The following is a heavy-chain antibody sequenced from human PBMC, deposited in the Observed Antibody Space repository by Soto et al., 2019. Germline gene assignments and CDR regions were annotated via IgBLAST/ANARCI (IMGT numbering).Heavy chain of an antibody. CDR1: GFTFSSYG. Sequence: QVQLVESGGGVVQPGRSLRLSCAASGFTFSSYGVHWVRQAPGKGLEWVAVIWYDGSNKYYADSVKGRFTISRDNSKNTLYLQMNSLRAEDTAVYYCARDGYRGYLDYWGQGTLVTVSS. CDR3: ARDGYRGYLDY. J-gene: IGHJ4*02. D-gene: IGHD5-12*01. V-gene: IGHV3-33*01. CDR2: IWYDGSNK.